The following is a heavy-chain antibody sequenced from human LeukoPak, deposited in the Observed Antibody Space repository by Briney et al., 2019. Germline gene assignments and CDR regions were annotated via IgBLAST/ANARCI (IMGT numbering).Heavy chain of an antibody. V-gene: IGHV3-30*18. CDR2: ISYDGSNK. CDR3: AKDPHGPRIVGATTVDY. D-gene: IGHD1-26*01. CDR1: GFTFSSYG. Sequence: GGSLRLSCAASGFTFSSYGMHWVRQAPGKGLEWVAVISYDGSNKYYADSVKGRFTISRDNSKNTLYLQMNSLRAEDTAVYYCAKDPHGPRIVGATTVDYWGQGTLVTVSS. J-gene: IGHJ4*02.